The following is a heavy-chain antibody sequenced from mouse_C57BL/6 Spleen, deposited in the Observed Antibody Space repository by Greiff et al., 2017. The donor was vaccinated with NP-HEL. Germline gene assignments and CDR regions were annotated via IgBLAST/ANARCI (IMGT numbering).Heavy chain of an antibody. D-gene: IGHD2-3*01. J-gene: IGHJ3*01. V-gene: IGHV3-6*01. CDR3: ARDGYYLAWFAY. Sequence: VQLQQSGPGLVKPSQSLSLTCSVTGYSITSGYYWNWIRQFPGNKLEWMGYISYDGSNNYNPSLKNRISITRDTSKNQFFLKLNSVTTEDTATYYCARDGYYLAWFAYWGQGTLVTVSA. CDR1: GYSITSGYY. CDR2: ISYDGSN.